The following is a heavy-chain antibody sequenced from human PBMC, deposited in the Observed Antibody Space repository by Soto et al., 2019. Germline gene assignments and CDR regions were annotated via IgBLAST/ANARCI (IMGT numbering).Heavy chain of an antibody. D-gene: IGHD4-4*01. J-gene: IGHJ6*02. CDR1: GGSISSYY. Sequence: SETLSLTCTVSGGSISSYYWSWIRQPPGKGLEWIGYIYYSGSTNYNPSLKSRVTISVDTSKNQFSLKLSSVTAADTAVYYCARTDYSKAFGYYYGMDVWGQGTTVTVSS. CDR2: IYYSGST. V-gene: IGHV4-59*01. CDR3: ARTDYSKAFGYYYGMDV.